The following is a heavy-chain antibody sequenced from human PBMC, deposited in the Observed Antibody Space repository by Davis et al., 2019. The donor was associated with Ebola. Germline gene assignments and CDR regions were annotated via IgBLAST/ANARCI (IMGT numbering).Heavy chain of an antibody. CDR2: INQDGSEE. CDR3: TRPSPSSGYPLDP. CDR1: GFTFSNFW. D-gene: IGHD3-22*01. V-gene: IGHV3-7*03. Sequence: PGGSLRLSCAVSGFTFSNFWMTWVRQAPGKGLEWVANINQDGSEENYVDSVRGRFTISRDNTQNTLYLQMNSLRVDDTAVYYCTRPSPSSGYPLDPWGQGTLVTVSS. J-gene: IGHJ5*02.